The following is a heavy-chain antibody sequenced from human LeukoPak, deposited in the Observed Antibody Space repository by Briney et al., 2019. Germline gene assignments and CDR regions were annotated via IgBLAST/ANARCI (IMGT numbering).Heavy chain of an antibody. V-gene: IGHV3-48*01. J-gene: IGHJ4*02. CDR3: ARGDWGSNFDY. CDR1: GFTFSSYN. Sequence: GGSLRLSCAASGFTFSSYNMNWVRQAPGKGLEWLSYISSTSSTIYYADSVKGRLTISRDNAKNSLYLHMNSLRGEDTAVYYCARGDWGSNFDYWRQGTLVTVSS. D-gene: IGHD7-27*01. CDR2: ISSTSSTI.